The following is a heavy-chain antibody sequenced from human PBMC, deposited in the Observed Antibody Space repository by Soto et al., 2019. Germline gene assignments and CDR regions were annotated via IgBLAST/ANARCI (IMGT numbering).Heavy chain of an antibody. CDR3: ARVRIVATITEYCSGGSCYSGGMDV. CDR2: INPNSGGT. CDR1: GYTFTGYY. D-gene: IGHD2-15*01. V-gene: IGHV1-2*04. Sequence: ASVKVSCKASGYTFTGYYMHWVRQAPGQGLEWMGWINPNSGGTNYAQKFQGWVTMTRETSISTAYMELSRLRSDDTAVYYCARVRIVATITEYCSGGSCYSGGMDVWGQGTTVTVSS. J-gene: IGHJ6*02.